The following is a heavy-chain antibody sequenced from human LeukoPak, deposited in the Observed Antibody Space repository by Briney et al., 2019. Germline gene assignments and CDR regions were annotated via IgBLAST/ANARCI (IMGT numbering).Heavy chain of an antibody. CDR3: ARGPKRLRYYYYGMDV. D-gene: IGHD4-17*01. J-gene: IGHJ6*02. CDR2: INPNSGGT. V-gene: IGHV1-2*02. Sequence: ASVKVSCKASGYTFTGYYMHWVRQAPGQGLEWMGWINPNSGGTNYAQKFQGRVTMTRDTSISTAYMELSRLRSDDTAVYYCARGPKRLRYYYYGMDVWGQGTTVTVSS. CDR1: GYTFTGYY.